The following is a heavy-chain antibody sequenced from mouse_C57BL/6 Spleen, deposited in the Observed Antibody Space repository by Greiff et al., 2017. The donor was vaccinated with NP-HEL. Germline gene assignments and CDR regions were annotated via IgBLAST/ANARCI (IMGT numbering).Heavy chain of an antibody. D-gene: IGHD1-1*01. V-gene: IGHV1-31*01. CDR1: GYSFTGYY. Sequence: EVQLQQSGPELVKPGASVKISCKASGYSFTGYYMHWVKQSHGNILDWIGYIYPYNGVSSYNQKFKGKATLTVDKSSSTAYMELRSLTSEDSAVDYCARFYYGSSSSERDYWYFDVWGTGTTVTVSS. J-gene: IGHJ1*03. CDR3: ARFYYGSSSSERDYWYFDV. CDR2: IYPYNGVS.